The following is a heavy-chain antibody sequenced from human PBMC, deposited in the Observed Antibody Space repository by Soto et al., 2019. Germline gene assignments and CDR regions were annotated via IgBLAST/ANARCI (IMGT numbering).Heavy chain of an antibody. V-gene: IGHV3-30-3*01. CDR1: GFTFSSYA. CDR2: ISYDGSNK. J-gene: IGHJ6*02. CDR3: ARTWRPYYYYGMDV. D-gene: IGHD3-3*01. Sequence: QVQLVESGGGVVQPGRSLKHSCAASGFTFSSYAMHWVRQAPGKGLEWVAVISYDGSNKYYADSVKGRFTISRDNSKNTLYLQMNSLRAEDTAVYYCARTWRPYYYYGMDVWGQGTTVTVSS.